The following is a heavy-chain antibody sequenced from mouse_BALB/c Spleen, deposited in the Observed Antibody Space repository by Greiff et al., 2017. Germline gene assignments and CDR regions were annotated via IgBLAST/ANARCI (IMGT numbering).Heavy chain of an antibody. D-gene: IGHD2-3*01. Sequence: VQLKESGGGLVKPGGSLKLSCAASGFTFSSYAMSWVRQTPEKRLEWVASISSGGSTYYPDSVKGRFTISRDNARNILYLQMSSLRSEDTAMYYCARVGPDGYYGGAAWFAYWGQGTLVTVSA. V-gene: IGHV5-6-5*01. CDR3: ARVGPDGYYGGAAWFAY. J-gene: IGHJ3*01. CDR2: ISSGGST. CDR1: GFTFSSYA.